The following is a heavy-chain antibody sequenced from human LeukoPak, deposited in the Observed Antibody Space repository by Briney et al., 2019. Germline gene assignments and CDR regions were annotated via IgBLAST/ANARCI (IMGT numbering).Heavy chain of an antibody. Sequence: GGSLRLSCAASGFTFSSYSMNWVRQAPGKGLEWVSYISSSSSTIYYADSVKGRFTISRDNAKNSLYLQMNSLRAEDTAVYYCARENYYDSSGPYMDVWGKGTTVTVSS. V-gene: IGHV3-48*01. CDR3: ARENYYDSSGPYMDV. CDR2: ISSSSSTI. J-gene: IGHJ6*03. CDR1: GFTFSSYS. D-gene: IGHD3-22*01.